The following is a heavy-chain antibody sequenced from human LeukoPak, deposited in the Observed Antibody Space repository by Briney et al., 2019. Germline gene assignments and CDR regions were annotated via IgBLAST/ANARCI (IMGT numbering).Heavy chain of an antibody. CDR3: ASIDDSSGWGAFDI. J-gene: IGHJ3*02. V-gene: IGHV3-21*01. Sequence: GSLRLSCAASGFTFSSYSMNWVRQAPGKGLEWVSSISSSSSYIYYADSVKGRFTISRDNAKNSLYLQMNSLRAEDTAVYYCASIDDSSGWGAFDIWGQGTMVTVSS. CDR2: ISSSSSYI. D-gene: IGHD3-22*01. CDR1: GFTFSSYS.